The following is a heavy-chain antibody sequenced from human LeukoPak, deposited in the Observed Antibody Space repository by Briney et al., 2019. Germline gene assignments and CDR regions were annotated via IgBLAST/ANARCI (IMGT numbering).Heavy chain of an antibody. J-gene: IGHJ5*02. V-gene: IGHV1-24*01. CDR3: ARGWGTGYYVNWFDP. CDR2: FDPEDGET. Sequence: ASVKVSCKVSGYTLTELSMHRVRQAPGKGLEWMGGFDPEDGETIYAQKFQGRVTMTEDTSTDTAYMELSSLRSEDTAVYYCARGWGTGYYVNWFDPWGQGTLVTVSS. D-gene: IGHD3-9*01. CDR1: GYTLTELS.